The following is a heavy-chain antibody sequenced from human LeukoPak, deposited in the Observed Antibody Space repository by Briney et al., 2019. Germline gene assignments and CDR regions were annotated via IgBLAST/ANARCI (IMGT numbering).Heavy chain of an antibody. CDR3: AKDKVVLGAYFDY. Sequence: PGGSLRLSCAPSGFTFSSYGIHWVRQAPGKGLEWVAVISYDGSNKYYADSVKGRFTISRDNSKNTLYLQMNSLRAEDTAVYYCAKDKVVLGAYFDYWGQGTLVTVSS. J-gene: IGHJ4*02. V-gene: IGHV3-30*18. CDR2: ISYDGSNK. CDR1: GFTFSSYG. D-gene: IGHD2-15*01.